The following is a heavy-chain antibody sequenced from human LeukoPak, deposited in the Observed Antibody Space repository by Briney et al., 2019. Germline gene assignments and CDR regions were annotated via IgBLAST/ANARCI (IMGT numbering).Heavy chain of an antibody. CDR3: ANSPYSSGWLSYY. Sequence: SETLSLTCTVSGGSISGYYWSWIRQSPGKRLEWIAYISFTGNTNYNPSLKSRVTISLDTSKTHFSLTLSSLTAADTAVYYCANSPYSSGWLSYYWGQGTLVTVSS. D-gene: IGHD6-19*01. CDR2: ISFTGNT. V-gene: IGHV4-59*08. J-gene: IGHJ4*02. CDR1: GGSISGYY.